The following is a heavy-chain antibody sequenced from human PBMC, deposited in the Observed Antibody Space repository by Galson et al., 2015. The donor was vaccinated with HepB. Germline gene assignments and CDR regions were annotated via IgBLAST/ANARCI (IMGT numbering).Heavy chain of an antibody. Sequence: SLRLSCAASGFTFSSYWMSWVRQAPGKGLEWVANIKQDGSEKYYVDSVKGRFTISRDNAKNSLYLQMNSLRPEDTAVYYCGRERVPTIRGNIGHWGQGTLVTVSS. CDR3: GRERVPTIRGNIGH. CDR2: IKQDGSEK. D-gene: IGHD2/OR15-2a*01. V-gene: IGHV3-7*01. J-gene: IGHJ4*02. CDR1: GFTFSSYW.